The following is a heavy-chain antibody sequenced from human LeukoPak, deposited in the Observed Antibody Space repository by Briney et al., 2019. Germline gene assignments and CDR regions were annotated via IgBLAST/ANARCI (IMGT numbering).Heavy chain of an antibody. V-gene: IGHV3-66*02. CDR1: GFIVNSYA. CDR2: IYSDGVT. CDR3: ARDRAEGKTWVEFDP. J-gene: IGHJ5*02. Sequence: PGGSLRLSCAASGFIVNSYAMSWVRQAPGKGLAWVSLIYSDGVTQYADSVKGRFTIPRDNSKNTLYLQMNSLRDEDTAVYFCARDRAEGKTWVEFDPWGQGTLVTVSS.